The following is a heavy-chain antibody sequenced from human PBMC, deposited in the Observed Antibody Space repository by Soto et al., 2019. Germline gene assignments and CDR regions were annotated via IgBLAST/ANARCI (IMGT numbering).Heavy chain of an antibody. V-gene: IGHV3-74*01. Sequence: EVQLVESGGGLVQPGGSLRLSCAASGFTFSSYWMHWVRQAPGKGLVWVSRINSDGRSTSYADSVKGRFTISRDNAKNTLYLQMNSLRTEDTAVYYCARGEDAGYCSGGSCSGDCFDPWGQGTLVTVSS. CDR2: INSDGRST. J-gene: IGHJ5*02. D-gene: IGHD2-15*01. CDR3: ARGEDAGYCSGGSCSGDCFDP. CDR1: GFTFSSYW.